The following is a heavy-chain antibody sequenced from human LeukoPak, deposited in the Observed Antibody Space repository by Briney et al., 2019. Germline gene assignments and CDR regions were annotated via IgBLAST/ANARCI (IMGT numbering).Heavy chain of an antibody. J-gene: IGHJ6*03. CDR1: GFTFSSYW. Sequence: PGGSLRLSCAASGFTFSSYWMHWVRQAPGKGLVWVSRINSDGSSTSYADSVKGRFTISRDNAKNTLYLQMNSLRAEDTAVYYCARDRRMVRGVTLGIPCYYYYMDVWGKGTTVTVSS. D-gene: IGHD3-10*01. CDR2: INSDGSST. CDR3: ARDRRMVRGVTLGIPCYYYYMDV. V-gene: IGHV3-74*01.